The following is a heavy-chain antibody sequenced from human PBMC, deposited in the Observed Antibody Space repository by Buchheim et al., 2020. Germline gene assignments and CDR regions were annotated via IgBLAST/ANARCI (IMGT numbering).Heavy chain of an antibody. V-gene: IGHV4-30-2*01. CDR3: ARVATTDAFDI. D-gene: IGHD1-26*01. J-gene: IGHJ3*02. Sequence: QLQLQESGSGLVKPSQTLSLTCAVSGGSISSGDSSWSWIRQPPGRGLDWIGYIYHGGSSYYSPSLKRRVTVPVDRPKNQFSLKLSSVTAADTAVYYCARVATTDAFDIWGQGT. CDR2: IYHGGSS. CDR1: GGSISSGDSS.